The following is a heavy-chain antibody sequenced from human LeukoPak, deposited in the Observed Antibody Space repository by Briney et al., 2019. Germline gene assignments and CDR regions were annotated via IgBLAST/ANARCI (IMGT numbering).Heavy chain of an antibody. J-gene: IGHJ4*02. D-gene: IGHD5-12*01. Sequence: PSETLSLTCAVYGGSFSSYYWSWIRQPPGKGLEWIGYIYYSGSTNYNPSLKSRVTISVDTSKNQFSLKLSSVTAADTAVYYCARLRLVDIVATINIFNYWGQGTLVTVSS. V-gene: IGHV4-59*08. CDR2: IYYSGST. CDR1: GGSFSSYY. CDR3: ARLRLVDIVATINIFNY.